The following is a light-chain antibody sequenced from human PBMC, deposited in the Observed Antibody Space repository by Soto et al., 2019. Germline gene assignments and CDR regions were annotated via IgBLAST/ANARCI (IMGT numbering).Light chain of an antibody. CDR2: DAF. CDR1: QSVSSSN. V-gene: IGKV3-20*01. Sequence: EIVLTQSPGTLSLSPGDRATLYCRASQSVSSSNLAWYQQKPGQPPRLLIHDAFSRATGIPDRFSGSGSGTDFTLSISSLEPEDFAVYYCQQYGSSPLSFGGGTKVDIK. J-gene: IGKJ4*01. CDR3: QQYGSSPLS.